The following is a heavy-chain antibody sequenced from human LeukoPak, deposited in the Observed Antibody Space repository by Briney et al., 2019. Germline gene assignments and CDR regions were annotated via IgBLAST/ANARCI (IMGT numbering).Heavy chain of an antibody. CDR3: ARAETSSSGAFDS. CDR1: GFTFDDHG. J-gene: IGHJ4*02. CDR2: INWNGGST. D-gene: IGHD6-6*01. Sequence: GGSLRLSCAASGFTFDDHGMGCVRQAPGKGLEWVSAINWNGGSTGYADSVKGRFTVSRDNVKNSLYLQMNSLRAEDTAFYHCARAETSSSGAFDSWGQGTLDTVSS. V-gene: IGHV3-20*01.